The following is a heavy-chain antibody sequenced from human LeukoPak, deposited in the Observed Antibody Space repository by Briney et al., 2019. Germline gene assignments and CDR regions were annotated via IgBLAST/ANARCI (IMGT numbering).Heavy chain of an antibody. CDR3: ARDWGCSSTSCSVEGIYYYYMDV. V-gene: IGHV1-58*02. Sequence: EASVKVSCKASGFTFTSSAMQWVRQARGQRPEWIGWIVVGSGNTNYAQKFQERVTMTTDTSTSTAYMELRSLRSDDTAVYYCARDWGCSSTSCSVEGIYYYYMDVWGKGTTVTVSS. CDR2: IVVGSGNT. CDR1: GFTFTSSA. J-gene: IGHJ6*03. D-gene: IGHD2-2*01.